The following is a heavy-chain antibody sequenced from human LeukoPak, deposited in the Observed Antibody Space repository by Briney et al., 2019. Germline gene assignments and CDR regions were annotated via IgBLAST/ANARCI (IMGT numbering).Heavy chain of an antibody. D-gene: IGHD2-8*01. Sequence: GGSLRLSRAASGFTFSSYVMSWVRAVPGKGLEWVSAISGSGGRPHYADSVKGRFTISRDHAKNTLYLQMISLRAEDTAVYYCAKDPRYCTNGVCYTGSRDWFDPWGQGTLVTVSS. V-gene: IGHV3-23*01. CDR1: GFTFSSYV. J-gene: IGHJ5*02. CDR2: ISGSGGRP. CDR3: AKDPRYCTNGVCYTGSRDWFDP.